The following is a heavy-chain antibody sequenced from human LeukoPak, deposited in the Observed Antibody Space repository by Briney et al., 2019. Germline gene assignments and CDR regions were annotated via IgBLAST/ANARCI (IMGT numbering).Heavy chain of an antibody. CDR3: AAFDLITAAWGDH. Sequence: QPGGSLRLSCAGSGFTFSTYSMSWLRQAPGKGPEWIAYVSTSSRTIYYADSVKGRFTISRDDATNSLYLQMNSLRSEDTAVYYCAAFDLITAAWGDHWGQGIRVTVSS. J-gene: IGHJ4*02. CDR1: GFTFSTYS. CDR2: VSTSSRTI. D-gene: IGHD1-26*01. V-gene: IGHV3-48*01.